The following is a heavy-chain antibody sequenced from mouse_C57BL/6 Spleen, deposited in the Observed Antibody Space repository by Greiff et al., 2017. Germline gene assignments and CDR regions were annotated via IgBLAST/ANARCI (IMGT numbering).Heavy chain of an antibody. Sequence: VQLQQSGAELVRPGTSVKVSCKASGYAFTNYLIEWVKQRPGQGLEWIGVINPGSGGTNYNEKFKGKAKLTADKSSSTAYMQLSSLTSEDSAVYFCARSPGSSYYYAMDYWGQGTSVTVSS. J-gene: IGHJ4*01. CDR3: ARSPGSSYYYAMDY. CDR2: INPGSGGT. V-gene: IGHV1-54*01. D-gene: IGHD1-1*01. CDR1: GYAFTNYL.